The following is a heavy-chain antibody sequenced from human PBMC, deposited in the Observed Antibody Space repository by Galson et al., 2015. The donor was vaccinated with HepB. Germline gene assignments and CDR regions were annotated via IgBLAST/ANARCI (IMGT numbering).Heavy chain of an antibody. CDR2: ISYDGSNK. J-gene: IGHJ3*02. Sequence: SLRLSCAASGFTFSSYGMHWVRQAPGKGLEWVAVISYDGSNKYYEDSVKGRFTISRDNSKNTLYLQMNSLRAEDTAVYYCAKDWSVGATRDDAFDIWGQGTMVTVSS. V-gene: IGHV3-30*18. CDR1: GFTFSSYG. D-gene: IGHD1-26*01. CDR3: AKDWSVGATRDDAFDI.